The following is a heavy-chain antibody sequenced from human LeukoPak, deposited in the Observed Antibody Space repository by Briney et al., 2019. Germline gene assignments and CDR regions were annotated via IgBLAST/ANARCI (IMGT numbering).Heavy chain of an antibody. D-gene: IGHD3-10*01. V-gene: IGHV3-15*01. CDR3: ARWRFRGSGSYGSDNWFDP. CDR1: GFTFSNAW. Sequence: GGSLRLSCAASGFTFSNAWMSWVRQAPGKGLEWVGRIKSKTDGGTTDYAAPVKGRFTISKDDSKNTLFLQMNSLKTEDTAVYYCARWRFRGSGSYGSDNWFDPWGQGTLVTVSS. CDR2: IKSKTDGGTT. J-gene: IGHJ5*02.